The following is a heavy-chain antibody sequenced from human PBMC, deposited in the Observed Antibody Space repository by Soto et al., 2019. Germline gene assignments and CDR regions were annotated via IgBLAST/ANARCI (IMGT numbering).Heavy chain of an antibody. CDR2: ISYDGSNK. Sequence: QVQLVESGGGVVQPGRSLRLSCAASGFTFSSYGMHWVRQAPGKGLEWVAVISYDGSNKYYADSVKGRFTISRDNSKNTLYLQMNGLGAEDTAVYYCATSLANYDSSGYYGYWGQGTLVTVSS. J-gene: IGHJ4*02. V-gene: IGHV3-30*03. CDR3: ATSLANYDSSGYYGY. D-gene: IGHD3-22*01. CDR1: GFTFSSYG.